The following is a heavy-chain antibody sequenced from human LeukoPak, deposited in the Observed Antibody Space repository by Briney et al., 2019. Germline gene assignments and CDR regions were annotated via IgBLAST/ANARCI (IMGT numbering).Heavy chain of an antibody. CDR1: GGSISSYF. Sequence: PSETLSLICTVPGGSISSYFWNWIRQPPGKGLEWLGYIYNSGDSIYNPSLESRVTISIDTSKNQFSLKVISVTAADTAVYYCAREVFGYGEFGGKVYGMDDWGPGTSVTVSS. D-gene: IGHD4-17*01. CDR3: AREVFGYGEFGGKVYGMDD. J-gene: IGHJ6*02. V-gene: IGHV4-59*01. CDR2: IYNSGDS.